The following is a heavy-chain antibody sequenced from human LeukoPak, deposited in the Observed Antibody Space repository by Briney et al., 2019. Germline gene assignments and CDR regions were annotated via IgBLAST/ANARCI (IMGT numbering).Heavy chain of an antibody. D-gene: IGHD1-14*01. V-gene: IGHV4-59*01. CDR3: ARNFPGRTEDV. J-gene: IGHJ6*04. CDR2: IYQTTT. Sequence: SETLSLTCTVSGDSMSSYFWTWVRQFPGKGLEWVGYIYQTTTTYNPSLKGRVTISADMSQNQLSLKVTTVTAADTAVYYCARNFPGRTEDVWGKGTTVIVSS. CDR1: GDSMSSYF.